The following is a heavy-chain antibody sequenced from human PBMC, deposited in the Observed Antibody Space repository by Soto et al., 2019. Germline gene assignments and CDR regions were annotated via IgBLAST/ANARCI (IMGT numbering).Heavy chain of an antibody. CDR2: IYYSGST. CDR1: GGSISSYY. J-gene: IGHJ6*02. V-gene: IGHV4-59*01. Sequence: SETLSLTCTVSGGSISSYYWSWIRQPPGKGLEWIGYIYYSGSTNYNPSLKSRVTISVDTSKNQFSLKLSSVTAADTAVYYCARGAPTLYYYYGMDVWGQGTTVTVS. CDR3: ARGAPTLYYYYGMDV.